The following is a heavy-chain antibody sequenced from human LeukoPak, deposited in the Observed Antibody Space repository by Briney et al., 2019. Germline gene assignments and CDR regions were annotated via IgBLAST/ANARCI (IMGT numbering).Heavy chain of an antibody. V-gene: IGHV1-8*01. CDR3: ARGSGYYTYYYYYGMDV. D-gene: IGHD3-22*01. CDR2: MNPNSGAT. CDR1: GYTFTSYD. Sequence: ASVKVSCKASGYTFTSYDINWLRQATGQGPEWMGWMNPNSGATGYAQKFQGRVTMTRNTSISTAYMELSSLRSEDTAVYYCARGSGYYTYYYYYGMDVWGQGTTVTVSS. J-gene: IGHJ6*02.